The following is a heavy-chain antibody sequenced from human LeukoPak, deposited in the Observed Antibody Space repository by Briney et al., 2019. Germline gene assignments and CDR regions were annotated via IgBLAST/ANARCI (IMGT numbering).Heavy chain of an antibody. CDR3: GRGAPSTAAPGDIRF. V-gene: IGHV1-8*01. Sequence: ASVKVSCKASGYTFTSYDINWVRQATGQGLEWMGWMNPNSGNTGYAQKFQGRVTFTADESTSTTYMELSSLRSEDTAVYYCGRGAPSTAAPGDIRFWGQGTLVTVSS. CDR2: MNPNSGNT. D-gene: IGHD6-6*01. CDR1: GYTFTSYD. J-gene: IGHJ4*02.